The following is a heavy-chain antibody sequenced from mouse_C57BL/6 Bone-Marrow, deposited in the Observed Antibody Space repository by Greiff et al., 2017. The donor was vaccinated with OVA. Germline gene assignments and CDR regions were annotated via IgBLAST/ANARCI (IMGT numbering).Heavy chain of an antibody. D-gene: IGHD2-4*01. CDR1: GYTFTSYW. CDR3: ARSYDYDGYWYFDV. Sequence: QVQLQQPGAELVKPGASVKLSCKASGYTFTSYWMQWVKQRPGQGLEWIGEIDPSDRYTNYTQKFKGKATLTVDTSSSTAYMQRSSLTSEDSAVYYCARSYDYDGYWYFDVWGTGTTVTVSS. J-gene: IGHJ1*03. CDR2: IDPSDRYT. V-gene: IGHV1-50*01.